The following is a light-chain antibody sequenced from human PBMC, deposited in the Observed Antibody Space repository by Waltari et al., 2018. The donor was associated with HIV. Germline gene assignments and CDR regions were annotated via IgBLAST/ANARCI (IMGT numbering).Light chain of an antibody. CDR3: GTWDTSLSAVV. V-gene: IGLV1-51*02. CDR1: SSHIGKNY. Sequence: QSVFTQPPSVSATPRQKVTISCSGTSSHIGKNYVSWFQQLPGTAPKLLIYENNTRPSGIPDRFSGSKSGTSATLGITGLQTGDEADYYCGTWDTSLSAVVFGGGTKLAVL. J-gene: IGLJ2*01. CDR2: ENN.